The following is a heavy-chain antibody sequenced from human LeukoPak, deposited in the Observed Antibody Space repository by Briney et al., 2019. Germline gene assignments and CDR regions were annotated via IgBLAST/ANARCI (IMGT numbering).Heavy chain of an antibody. CDR2: ITGSGTGT. Sequence: GGSLRLSCAASGFTFSSYSMNWVRQAPGEGLEWVSGITGSGTGTYYADSVKGRFTISRDNSRNTLYLEMSNLRAEDTAIYYCAKDETLSGINYFAYWGQGTLVTVSS. D-gene: IGHD1-20*01. J-gene: IGHJ4*02. CDR3: AKDETLSGINYFAY. V-gene: IGHV3-23*01. CDR1: GFTFSSYS.